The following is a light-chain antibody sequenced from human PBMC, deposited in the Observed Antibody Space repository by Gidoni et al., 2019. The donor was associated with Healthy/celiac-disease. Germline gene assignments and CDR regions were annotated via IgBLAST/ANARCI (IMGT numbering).Light chain of an antibody. CDR1: NIGSKS. CDR3: QVWDSSSDHWV. Sequence: SFVCLQPPPVSVPPGQTARITCGGNNIGSKSVHWYQQKPGQAPVLVVYDDSDRPSGIPERFSGSNSGNTATLTISRVEAGDEADYYCQVWDSSSDHWVFGGGTKLTVL. V-gene: IGLV3-21*02. CDR2: DDS. J-gene: IGLJ3*02.